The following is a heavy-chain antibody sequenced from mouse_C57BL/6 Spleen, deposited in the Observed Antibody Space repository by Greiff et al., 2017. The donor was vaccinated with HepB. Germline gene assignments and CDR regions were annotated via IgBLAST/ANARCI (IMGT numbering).Heavy chain of an antibody. D-gene: IGHD4-1*01. Sequence: VQVVESGAELVMPGASVKLSCKASGYTFTSYWMHWVKQRPGQGLEWIGEIDPSDSYTNYNQKFKGKSTLTVDKSSSTAYMQLSSLTSEDSAVYYCARGANWEDYWGQGTTLTVSS. CDR3: ARGANWEDY. CDR1: GYTFTSYW. CDR2: IDPSDSYT. V-gene: IGHV1-69*01. J-gene: IGHJ2*01.